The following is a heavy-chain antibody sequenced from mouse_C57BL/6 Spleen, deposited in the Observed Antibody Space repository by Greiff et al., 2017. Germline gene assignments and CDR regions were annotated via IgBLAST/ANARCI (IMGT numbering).Heavy chain of an antibody. J-gene: IGHJ4*01. CDR3: ARGVYDYYAMDY. CDR1: GYAFTNYL. CDR2: INPGSGGT. Sequence: VQLQQSGAELVRPGTSVKVSCKASGYAFTNYLIEWVKQRPGRGLEWIGVINPGSGGTNYNEKFKGKATLTADKSSSTAYMQLSSLTYEDSAVYFCARGVYDYYAMDYWGQGTSVTVSS. V-gene: IGHV1-54*01. D-gene: IGHD1-3*01.